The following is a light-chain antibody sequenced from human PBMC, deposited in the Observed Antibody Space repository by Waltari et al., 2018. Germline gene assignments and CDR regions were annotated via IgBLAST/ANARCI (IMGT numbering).Light chain of an antibody. V-gene: IGLV2-8*01. CDR2: EVS. Sequence: QSALTQPPSASGSPGQSVTISCTGTSRDVGGYNYVSWYQQHPGKAPKLMIYEVSQRPSGVPDRFSGSKSGDTASLTVSGLQAEDEADYYCSSFAGTNNFVVFGGGTKLTV. CDR1: SRDVGGYNY. CDR3: SSFAGTNNFVV. J-gene: IGLJ2*01.